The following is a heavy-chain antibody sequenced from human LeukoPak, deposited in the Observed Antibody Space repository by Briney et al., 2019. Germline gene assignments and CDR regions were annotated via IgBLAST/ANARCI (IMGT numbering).Heavy chain of an antibody. CDR3: ARGAHYYYDRSGYYYFDY. CDR2: ISSNGGST. D-gene: IGHD3-22*01. Sequence: PGGSLRLSCAASGLTFSTYAMHWVRQAPGKGLEYVSGISSNGGSTYYANSVKGRFTISRDNSKNTLFLQMGSLRAEDMAVHYCARGAHYYYDRSGYYYFDYWGQGTLVTVSS. J-gene: IGHJ4*02. CDR1: GLTFSTYA. V-gene: IGHV3-64*01.